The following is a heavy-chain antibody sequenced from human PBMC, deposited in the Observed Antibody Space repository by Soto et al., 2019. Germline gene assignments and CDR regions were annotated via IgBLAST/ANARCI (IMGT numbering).Heavy chain of an antibody. CDR1: GYSFTSYW. CDR2: IYPGDSDT. D-gene: IGHD2-15*01. J-gene: IGHJ3*02. CDR3: ARRNIVVMADAFDI. Sequence: PRGSLKISCKGSGYSFTSYWIGWVRQMPGKGLEWMGIIYPGDSDTRYSPSFQGQVTISADKSISTAYLQWSSLKASDTAMYYCARRNIVVMADAFDIWGQGTMVTVSS. V-gene: IGHV5-51*01.